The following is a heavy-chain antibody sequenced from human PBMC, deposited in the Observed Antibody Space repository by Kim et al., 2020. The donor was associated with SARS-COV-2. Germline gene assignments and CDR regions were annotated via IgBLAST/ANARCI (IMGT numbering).Heavy chain of an antibody. CDR3: AADPTWIQPPPNYYGMDV. D-gene: IGHD5-18*01. V-gene: IGHV1-58*01. Sequence: SVKVSCKASGFTFTSSAVQWVRQARGQRLEWIGWIVVGSGNTNYAQKFQERVTITRDMSTSTAYMELSSLRSEDTAVYYCAADPTWIQPPPNYYGMDVWGQGTTVTVSS. J-gene: IGHJ6*02. CDR2: IVVGSGNT. CDR1: GFTFTSSA.